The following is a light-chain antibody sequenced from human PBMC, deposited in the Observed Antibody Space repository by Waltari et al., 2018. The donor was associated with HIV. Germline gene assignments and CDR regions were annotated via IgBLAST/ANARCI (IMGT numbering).Light chain of an antibody. J-gene: IGLJ1*01. CDR1: SSDIGSYNR. Sequence: QSALTQPPSVSASPGQSVTISCTGTSSDIGSYNRVSWYLQPPGTAPRIIIYEVKNRPSVVPDRFSASKSGYTASLTIAGLQAEDEADYYCSSYKNNNTIVFGTGTKVTVL. V-gene: IGLV2-18*02. CDR2: EVK. CDR3: SSYKNNNTIV.